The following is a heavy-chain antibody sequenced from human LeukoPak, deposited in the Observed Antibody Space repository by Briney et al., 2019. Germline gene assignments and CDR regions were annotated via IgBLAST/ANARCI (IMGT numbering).Heavy chain of an antibody. CDR1: GGTFSSYA. D-gene: IGHD5-24*01. V-gene: IGHV1-69*13. CDR3: AISRDGYNLVNYFDY. CDR2: IIPIFGTA. Sequence: SVKVSCKASGGTFSSYAISWVRQAPGQGLEWMGGIIPIFGTANYAQKFQGRVTITADVSTSTAYMELSSLRSEDTAVYYCAISRDGYNLVNYFDYWGQGTLVTVSS. J-gene: IGHJ4*02.